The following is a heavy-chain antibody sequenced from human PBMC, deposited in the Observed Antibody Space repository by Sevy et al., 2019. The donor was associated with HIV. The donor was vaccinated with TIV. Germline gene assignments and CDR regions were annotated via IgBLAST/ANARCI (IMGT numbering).Heavy chain of an antibody. Sequence: GGSLRLSCAASGFTFSSYRMTWVRQAPGKGLEWVSCISCTSAYINYADSVKGRFTISRDNAKNLLYLQMDSLRAEDTDVYYCARAVLEISTWRSDYWGQGTLVTVSS. CDR1: GFTFSSYR. CDR3: ARAVLEISTWRSDY. CDR2: ISCTSAYI. J-gene: IGHJ4*02. D-gene: IGHD1-1*01. V-gene: IGHV3-21*01.